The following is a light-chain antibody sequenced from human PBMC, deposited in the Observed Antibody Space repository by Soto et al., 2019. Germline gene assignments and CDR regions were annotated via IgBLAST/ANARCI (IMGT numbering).Light chain of an antibody. Sequence: DIQMTQSPSSLSASVGDRVTITCRASQAISNYLAWYQQKPGKVPTLLIYAASTLQSGVPSRFSGSASGTDFTLSISSLQPEDAATYYCQKFNAVPTFGGGTKVEI. CDR3: QKFNAVPT. CDR2: AAS. J-gene: IGKJ4*01. V-gene: IGKV1-27*01. CDR1: QAISNY.